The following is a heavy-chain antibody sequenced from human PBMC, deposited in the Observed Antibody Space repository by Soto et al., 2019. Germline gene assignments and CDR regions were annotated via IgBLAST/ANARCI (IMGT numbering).Heavy chain of an antibody. V-gene: IGHV4-30-2*01. Sequence: PSETLSLTCAVSGGSISSGGYSWNWIRQPPGKGLEWIGYIYHSGSTLYNPSLKSRVTISVDKSKNQFSLKLSSVTAADTAVYYCARDLFSDYYDSSGYGSFQDYGMDVWGQGTTVTVSS. CDR2: IYHSGST. D-gene: IGHD3-22*01. J-gene: IGHJ6*02. CDR3: ARDLFSDYYDSSGYGSFQDYGMDV. CDR1: GGSISSGGYS.